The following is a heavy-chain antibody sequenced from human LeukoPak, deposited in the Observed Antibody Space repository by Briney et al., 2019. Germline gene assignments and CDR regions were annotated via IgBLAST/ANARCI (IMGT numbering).Heavy chain of an antibody. Sequence: GGSLRLSCAASGFTFSSYSMNWVRQAPGKGLEWVSSISSSSSYIYYADSVKGRFTISRDNAKNSLYLQMNSLRAEDTAVYYCARDDASGDTQDYWGQGTLVTVSS. D-gene: IGHD4-17*01. V-gene: IGHV3-21*01. CDR1: GFTFSSYS. CDR3: ARDDASGDTQDY. CDR2: ISSSSSYI. J-gene: IGHJ4*02.